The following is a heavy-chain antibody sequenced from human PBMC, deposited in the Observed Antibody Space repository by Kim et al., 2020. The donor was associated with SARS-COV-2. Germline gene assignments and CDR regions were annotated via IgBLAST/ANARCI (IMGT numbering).Heavy chain of an antibody. V-gene: IGHV4-59*01. Sequence: NPSLTRRVTISVDTSKNQFSLKLSSVTAADTAVYYCAREGAAAGTGSFDYWGQGTLVTVSS. CDR3: AREGAAAGTGSFDY. D-gene: IGHD6-13*01. J-gene: IGHJ4*02.